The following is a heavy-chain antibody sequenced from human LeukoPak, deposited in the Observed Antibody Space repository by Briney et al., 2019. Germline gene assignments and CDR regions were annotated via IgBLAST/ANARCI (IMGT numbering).Heavy chain of an antibody. Sequence: PSETLSLTCTVSGGSISSSSYYWGWIRQPPGKGLEWIGSIYTSGSTNYNPSLKSRVTMSVDTSKNQFSLKLSSVTAADTAVYYCAGHRPVGATPDAFDIWGQGTMVTVSS. CDR3: AGHRPVGATPDAFDI. V-gene: IGHV4-39*07. CDR2: IYTSGST. J-gene: IGHJ3*02. D-gene: IGHD1-26*01. CDR1: GGSISSSSYY.